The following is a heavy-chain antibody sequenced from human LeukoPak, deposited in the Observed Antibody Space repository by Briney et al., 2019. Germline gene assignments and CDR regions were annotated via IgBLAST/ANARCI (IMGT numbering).Heavy chain of an antibody. D-gene: IGHD3-9*01. CDR3: ASSAGYDILTAYLLDY. V-gene: IGHV4-39*07. CDR2: IYYSGST. Sequence: PSETLSLTCTVSGGSISSSSYYWGWIRQPPGKGLEWIGSIYYSGSTYYNPSLKSRVTISVDTSKNQFSLKLSSVTAADTAVYYCASSAGYDILTAYLLDYWGQGTLVTVSS. J-gene: IGHJ4*02. CDR1: GGSISSSSYY.